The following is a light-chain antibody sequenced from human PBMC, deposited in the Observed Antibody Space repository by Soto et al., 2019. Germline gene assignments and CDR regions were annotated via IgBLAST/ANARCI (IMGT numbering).Light chain of an antibody. J-gene: IGKJ3*01. CDR2: FAS. CDR1: QSVSSN. Sequence: EIVMTQSPATLSVSPGERDTLSCRASQSVSSNLAWYQQKPGQAPRLLIYFASTRATGIPARFSGSGSGTELTLTISRLQSEDFAVYYCQQYNNWPFTFGPGTKVDIK. V-gene: IGKV3-15*01. CDR3: QQYNNWPFT.